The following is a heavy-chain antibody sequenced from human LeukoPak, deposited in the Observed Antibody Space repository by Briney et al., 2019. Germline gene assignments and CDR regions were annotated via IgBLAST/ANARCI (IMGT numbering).Heavy chain of an antibody. J-gene: IGHJ4*02. CDR1: GFTFSSHA. CDR2: ISDSGDST. V-gene: IGHV3-23*01. D-gene: IGHD6-13*01. CDR3: VSPGYDY. Sequence: GGSLRLSCAASGFTFSSHALSWVRQAPGKGLAWVSSISDSGDSTYYADSVKGRFTISRDKSKNTLYLQMNSLRGEDTAVYYCVSPGYDYWGQGTLVSVSS.